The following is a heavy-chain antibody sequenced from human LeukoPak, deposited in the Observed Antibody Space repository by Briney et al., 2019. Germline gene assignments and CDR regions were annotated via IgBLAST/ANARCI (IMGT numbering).Heavy chain of an antibody. Sequence: ASVKVSCKSTGFSMIWYYIHSLRQAPGQGLEWMGWINPYSGDTNYARKFQGRVTMTRDTSISTAYMELSVLTSEDTSVYYCFSHYRSGKFDTWGQGTLVTVSS. CDR1: GFSMIWYY. J-gene: IGHJ5*02. D-gene: IGHD2-15*01. CDR2: INPYSGDT. CDR3: FSHYRSGKFDT. V-gene: IGHV1-2*02.